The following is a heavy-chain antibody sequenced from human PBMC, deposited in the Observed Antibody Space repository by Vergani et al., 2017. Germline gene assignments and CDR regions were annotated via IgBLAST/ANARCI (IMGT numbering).Heavy chain of an antibody. D-gene: IGHD3-16*01. CDR2: IYYSGST. Sequence: QVQLQQWGAGLLKPSETLSLTCAVYGGSISSYYWSWIRQPPGKGLEWFGYIYYSGSTNYNPSLKSRVTISVDTSKNQFSLKLSSVTAADTAVYYCASGEGESFDYWGQGTLVTVSS. J-gene: IGHJ4*02. V-gene: IGHV4-59*01. CDR3: ASGEGESFDY. CDR1: GGSISSYY.